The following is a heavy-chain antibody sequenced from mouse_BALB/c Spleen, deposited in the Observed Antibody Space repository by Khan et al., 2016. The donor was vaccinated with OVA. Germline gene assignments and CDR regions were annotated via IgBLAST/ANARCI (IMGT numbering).Heavy chain of an antibody. V-gene: IGHV1S81*02. CDR1: GYTFTSYY. D-gene: IGHD2-4*01. J-gene: IGHJ3*01. Sequence: QVQLQQSGAELVKPGASVKLSCKASGYTFTSYYMYWVKQRPGQGLEWIGGINPSNGGTNFNEKFKSKATLTVDKSSSTAYMQLSSLTAEDSAVYYCTRGGAWATMISGCAYWGQGTQVTVSA. CDR3: TRGGAWATMISGCAY. CDR2: INPSNGGT.